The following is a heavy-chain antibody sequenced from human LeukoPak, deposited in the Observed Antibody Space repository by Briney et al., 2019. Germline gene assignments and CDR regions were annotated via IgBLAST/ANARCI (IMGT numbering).Heavy chain of an antibody. CDR2: INHSGST. CDR3: AIRLGYRTNGVCSLFDY. V-gene: IGHV4-34*01. Sequence: PSETLSLTCAAYGGSFSGYYWSWIRQPPGKGLEWIGEINHSGSTNYNPSLKSRVTISVDTSKNQFSLKLSSVTAADTAVYYCAIRLGYRTNGVCSLFDYWGQGTLVTVSS. CDR1: GGSFSGYY. J-gene: IGHJ4*02. D-gene: IGHD2-8*01.